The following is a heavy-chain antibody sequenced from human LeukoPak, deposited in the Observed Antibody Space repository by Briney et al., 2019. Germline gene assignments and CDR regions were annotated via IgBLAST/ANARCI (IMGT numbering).Heavy chain of an antibody. Sequence: GGSLRLSCAASGFTFSSYSMNWVRQAPGKGLEWVTFIRYDGNNEYYADSVKGRFTISRDNSKNTLYLQMNSLRAEDTAVYYCAKDGQYQLPPHFFDYWGQGTLVTVSS. J-gene: IGHJ4*02. CDR3: AKDGQYQLPPHFFDY. CDR1: GFTFSSYS. CDR2: IRYDGNNE. D-gene: IGHD2-2*01. V-gene: IGHV3-30*02.